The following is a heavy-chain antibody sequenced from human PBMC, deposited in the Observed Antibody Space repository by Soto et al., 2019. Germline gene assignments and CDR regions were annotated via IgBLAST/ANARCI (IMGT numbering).Heavy chain of an antibody. CDR3: ARQKGDGSNYYFDY. D-gene: IGHD3-16*01. CDR1: AYTFTGYY. CDR2: INPNSGVA. V-gene: IGHV1-2*02. Sequence: ASVKVSCKASAYTFTGYYLHWVRQAPGQGLEWMGWINPNSGVANTSPKFQGRITMTRDTSISTAYMVLSSLRSDDTAEYYCARQKGDGSNYYFDYWGQGTLVTVSS. J-gene: IGHJ4*02.